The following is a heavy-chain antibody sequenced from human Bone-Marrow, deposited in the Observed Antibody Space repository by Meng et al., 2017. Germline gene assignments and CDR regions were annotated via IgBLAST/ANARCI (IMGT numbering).Heavy chain of an antibody. V-gene: IGHV4-61*08. D-gene: IGHD3-10*01. CDR1: GGSISSGGYY. J-gene: IGHJ6*02. CDR3: AGQRILWFGELLLLPYGMDV. Sequence: GSLRLSCTVSGGSISSGGYYWSWIRQPPGKGLEWIGYIYYSGSTNYNPSLKSRVTISVDTSKNQFSLKLSSVTAADTAVYYCAGQRILWFGELLLLPYGMDVWGQGTTVTVSS. CDR2: IYYSGST.